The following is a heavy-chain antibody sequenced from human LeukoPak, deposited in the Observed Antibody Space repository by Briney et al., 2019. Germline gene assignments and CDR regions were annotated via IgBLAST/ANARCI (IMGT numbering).Heavy chain of an antibody. V-gene: IGHV3-23*01. D-gene: IGHD2-21*01. CDR1: GFTFSSYA. Sequence: GGSLRLSCAASGFTFSSYAMSWVRQAPGKGLEWVSAISGSGGSTYYADSVKGRFTISRGNAKNSLYLQMNSLRVEDTAVYYCARDESGDNDAFDIWGQGTMVTVSS. J-gene: IGHJ3*02. CDR2: ISGSGGST. CDR3: ARDESGDNDAFDI.